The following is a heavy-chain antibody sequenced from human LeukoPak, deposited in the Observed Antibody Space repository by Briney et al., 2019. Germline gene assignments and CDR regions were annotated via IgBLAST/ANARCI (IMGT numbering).Heavy chain of an antibody. V-gene: IGHV3-66*01. J-gene: IGHJ4*02. CDR1: GSTVSNDY. Sequence: GGSLRLSCAVSGSTVSNDYMSWVRRAPGKGLEWVSLISDSGSTFYADSVKGRFSISRDNSKNTVYLQMNSLRAEDTAVYYCAKEDMEMATINYWGQGTLVTVSS. CDR3: AKEDMEMATINY. D-gene: IGHD5-24*01. CDR2: ISDSGST.